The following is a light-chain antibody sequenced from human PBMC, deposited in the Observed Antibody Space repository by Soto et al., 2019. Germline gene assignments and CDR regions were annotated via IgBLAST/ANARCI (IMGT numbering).Light chain of an antibody. CDR2: ENN. CDR3: QSYGSSLSGYV. CDR1: SSNIGAGYE. Sequence: QSVLTQPPSVSEAPGQRVTISCTGSSSNIGAGYEAHWYQQVPGTAPKLLIYENNNRPSGVPDRFSGSKSGTSASLAITGPQAEDEAEYYCQSYGSSLSGYVFGTGTKLTVL. J-gene: IGLJ1*01. V-gene: IGLV1-40*01.